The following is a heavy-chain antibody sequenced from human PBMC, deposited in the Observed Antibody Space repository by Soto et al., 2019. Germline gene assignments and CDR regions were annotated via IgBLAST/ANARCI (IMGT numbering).Heavy chain of an antibody. CDR2: IKQDGSEK. CDR1: GLTFSSYW. D-gene: IGHD3-10*01. CDR3: ARGEAIGDDP. V-gene: IGHV3-7*01. Sequence: EVQLVESGGGLAQPGGSLRLSCAASGLTFSSYWMTWVRQAPGKGLEWVANIKQDGSEKYYVDSVKCRFTISRDNAKNSLYLQMNNLRVDDTAVYYCARGEAIGDDPWGHGTLVTVSS. J-gene: IGHJ5*02.